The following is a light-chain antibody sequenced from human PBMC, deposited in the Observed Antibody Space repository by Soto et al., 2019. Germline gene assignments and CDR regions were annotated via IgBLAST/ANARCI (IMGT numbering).Light chain of an antibody. CDR1: QNINRW. CDR2: DAS. Sequence: DIQMTQSPSTLSASVGDRVTITCRASQNINRWLAWYQHKPGKAPKVLIFDASIFESGVPSRFSGSGSGTEFTLTISSLQPDDFATYYCQQYNNYFTWTFGQGTKVEIK. J-gene: IGKJ1*01. V-gene: IGKV1-5*01. CDR3: QQYNNYFTWT.